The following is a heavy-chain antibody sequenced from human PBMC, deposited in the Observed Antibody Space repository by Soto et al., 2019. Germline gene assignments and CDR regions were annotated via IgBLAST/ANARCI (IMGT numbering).Heavy chain of an antibody. J-gene: IGHJ5*02. CDR2: IYYSGST. CDR1: GGSISSGGYY. V-gene: IGHV4-61*08. Sequence: SETLSLTCTVSGGSISSGGYYWSWIRQHPGKGLEWIGYIYYSGSTNYSPSLKSRVTISVDTSKNQFSLKLSSVTAADTAVYYCAREFDYGDPDYNWFDPWGRGTLVTVSS. D-gene: IGHD4-17*01. CDR3: AREFDYGDPDYNWFDP.